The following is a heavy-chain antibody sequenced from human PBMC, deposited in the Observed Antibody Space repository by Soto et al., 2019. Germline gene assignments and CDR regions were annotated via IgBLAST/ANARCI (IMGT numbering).Heavy chain of an antibody. CDR2: INAGNGNT. V-gene: IGHV1-3*01. CDR3: ARDFNSYYYGSGKRSWFDP. CDR1: GYTFTSYA. J-gene: IGHJ5*02. Sequence: ASVKVSCKASGYTFTSYAMHWVRQAPGQRLEWMGWINAGNGNTKYSQKFQGRVTITRDTSASTAYMELSSLRSEDTAVYYCARDFNSYYYGSGKRSWFDPWGQGTLVTVSS. D-gene: IGHD3-10*01.